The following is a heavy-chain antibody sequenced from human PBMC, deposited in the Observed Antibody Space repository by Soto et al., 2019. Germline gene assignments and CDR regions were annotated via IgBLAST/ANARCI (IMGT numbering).Heavy chain of an antibody. J-gene: IGHJ6*02. CDR1: GFTFSSYA. Sequence: EVQLVESGGGLVQPGGSLRLSCAASGFTFSSYAMHWVPQAPGKGLEYVSAITSNGGNTDYASSVKGRFTISRDNSKNTLYLQMGSLRAEDMAVYYCARRIPFGYGMDVWGQGTTVTVSS. V-gene: IGHV3-64*01. CDR3: ARRIPFGYGMDV. D-gene: IGHD2-21*01. CDR2: ITSNGGNT.